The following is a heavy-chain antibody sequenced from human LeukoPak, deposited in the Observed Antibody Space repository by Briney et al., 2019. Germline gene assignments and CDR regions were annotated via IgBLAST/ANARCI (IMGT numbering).Heavy chain of an antibody. V-gene: IGHV3-30*18. CDR2: ISYDGSNK. Sequence: PGRSLRLSCAASGFTFSSYGMHWVRQAPGKGLEWVAVISYDGSNKYYADSVKGRFTISRDNSKNTLYLQMNSLRAEDTAVYYCAKDQWPYYDSSGYSHFDYWGQGTLVTVSS. D-gene: IGHD3-22*01. J-gene: IGHJ4*02. CDR3: AKDQWPYYDSSGYSHFDY. CDR1: GFTFSSYG.